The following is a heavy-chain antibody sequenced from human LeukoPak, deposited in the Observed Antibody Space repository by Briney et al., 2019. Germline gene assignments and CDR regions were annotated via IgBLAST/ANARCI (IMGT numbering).Heavy chain of an antibody. CDR3: ARAVSSGYYNLYFDY. CDR1: GFTFSSYA. CDR2: ISYDGSNK. D-gene: IGHD3-22*01. J-gene: IGHJ4*02. Sequence: PGGSLRLSCAASGFTFSSYAMHWVRQAPGKGLEWVAVISYDGSNKYYADSVKGRFTISRDNSKNTLYLQMDSLRAEDTAVYYCARAVSSGYYNLYFDYWGQGTLVTVSS. V-gene: IGHV3-30-3*01.